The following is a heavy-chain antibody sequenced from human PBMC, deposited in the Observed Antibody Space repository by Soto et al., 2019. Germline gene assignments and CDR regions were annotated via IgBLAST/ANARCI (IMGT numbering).Heavy chain of an antibody. V-gene: IGHV4-59*08. CDR2: IYYSGST. J-gene: IGHJ4*02. CDR1: GGSISSYY. Sequence: SETLSLTCTVSGGSISSYYWSWIRQPPGKGLEWIGYIYYSGSTNYNPSLKSRVTISVDTSKTQFSLKLSSVTAADTAVYYCARHSPDYGDYVFDYWGQGTLVTVSS. CDR3: ARHSPDYGDYVFDY. D-gene: IGHD4-17*01.